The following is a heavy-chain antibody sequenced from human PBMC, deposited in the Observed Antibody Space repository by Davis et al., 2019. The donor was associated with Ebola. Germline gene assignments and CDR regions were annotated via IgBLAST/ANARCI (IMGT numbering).Heavy chain of an antibody. CDR1: GFTFSDYY. J-gene: IGHJ2*01. CDR2: ISSSGSTI. CDR3: ARRITMVRGVIIDWYFDL. D-gene: IGHD3-10*01. V-gene: IGHV3-11*04. Sequence: GESLKISCAASGFTFSDYYMSWIRQAPGKGLEWVSYISSSGSTIYYADSVKGRFTISRDNAKNSLYLQMNSLRAEDTAVYYCARRITMVRGVIIDWYFDLWGRGTLVTVSS.